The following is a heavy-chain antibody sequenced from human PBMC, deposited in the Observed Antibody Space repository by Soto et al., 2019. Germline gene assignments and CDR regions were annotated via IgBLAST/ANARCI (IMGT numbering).Heavy chain of an antibody. CDR1: GYTFTSYA. CDR2: INAGNGNT. J-gene: IGHJ6*02. CDR3: ASEVVAATPHASVPYYYYGMDV. D-gene: IGHD2-15*01. V-gene: IGHV1-3*01. Sequence: GASVKVSCKASGYTFTSYAVHWVRQARGQRLEWMGWINAGNGNTKYSQKFQGRVTITRDTSASTAYMELSSLRSEDTAVYYCASEVVAATPHASVPYYYYGMDVWGQGTTVTVSS.